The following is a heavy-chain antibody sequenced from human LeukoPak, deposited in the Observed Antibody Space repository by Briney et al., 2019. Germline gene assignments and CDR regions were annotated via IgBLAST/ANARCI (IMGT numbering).Heavy chain of an antibody. Sequence: PSETLSLTCAVYGGSFSSYYWSWIRQPPGKGLEWIGEINHSGSTNYNPSLKSRVTISVDTSKNQFSLKLSSVTAADTAVYHCARGRPMVRGVPFDPWGQGTLVTVSS. CDR2: INHSGST. CDR1: GGSFSSYY. V-gene: IGHV4-34*01. CDR3: ARGRPMVRGVPFDP. J-gene: IGHJ5*02. D-gene: IGHD3-10*01.